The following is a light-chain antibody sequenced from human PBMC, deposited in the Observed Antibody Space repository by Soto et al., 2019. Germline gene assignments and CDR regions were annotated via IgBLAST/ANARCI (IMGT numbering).Light chain of an antibody. CDR1: QSLLHSDGKTY. CDR3: MQSIQLPLT. V-gene: IGKV2D-29*02. J-gene: IGKJ4*01. CDR2: EVS. Sequence: DIVMTQTPLSLSVTPGQPASISCKSSQSLLHSDGKTYLYWYLQKPGQSPQLLMYEVSNLFSGVPDTFSGSGSVTDFTLKISRVEAEDVGVYYCMQSIQLPLTLGGGTKVEIK.